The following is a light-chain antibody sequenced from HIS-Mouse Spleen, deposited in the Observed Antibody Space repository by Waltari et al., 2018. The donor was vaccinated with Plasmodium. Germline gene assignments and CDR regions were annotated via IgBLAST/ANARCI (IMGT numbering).Light chain of an antibody. CDR2: AVS. Sequence: QSALTQPASVSGSPGQSITISCTGTSSAVGGYNYVSWYQQHPGKAPKLMIYAVSNRPSGVSNRFSGSKSGNTASLTISGLQAEDEADYYCSSYTSSSTHVVFGGGTKLTVL. CDR3: SSYTSSSTHVV. CDR1: SSAVGGYNY. J-gene: IGLJ2*01. V-gene: IGLV2-14*03.